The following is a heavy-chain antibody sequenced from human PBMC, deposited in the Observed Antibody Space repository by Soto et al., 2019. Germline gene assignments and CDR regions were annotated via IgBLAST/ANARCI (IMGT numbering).Heavy chain of an antibody. Sequence: EASVKVSCKASGYTFTSYDINWVRQATGQGLEWMGWMNPNSGNTGYAQKFQGRVTMTRNTSISTAYMELSSLRSEDTAVYYCAGLVVAATLNHYYYGMDVWGQGTTVTVSS. D-gene: IGHD2-15*01. CDR2: MNPNSGNT. V-gene: IGHV1-8*01. CDR1: GYTFTSYD. J-gene: IGHJ6*02. CDR3: AGLVVAATLNHYYYGMDV.